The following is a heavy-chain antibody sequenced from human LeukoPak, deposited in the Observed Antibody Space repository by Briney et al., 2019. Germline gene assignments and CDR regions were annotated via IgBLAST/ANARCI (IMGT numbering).Heavy chain of an antibody. CDR2: ISPSASTI. CDR1: GFIFSSYE. J-gene: IGHJ4*02. V-gene: IGHV3-48*03. Sequence: GGSLRLSCAASGFIFSSYEMNWVRQAPGKGLEWISYISPSASTIDYADSVKGRFTISRDNPKNSLYLQMNSLRAEDTAVYYCATNSYEGFYWGQGTLVTVSS. D-gene: IGHD5-12*01. CDR3: ATNSYEGFY.